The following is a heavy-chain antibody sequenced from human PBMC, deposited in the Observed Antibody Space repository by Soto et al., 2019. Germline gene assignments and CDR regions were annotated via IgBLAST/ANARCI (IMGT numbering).Heavy chain of an antibody. CDR3: ARGPDEYYDILTGLDY. Sequence: SVKVSCKASGGTFSSYTISWVRQAPGQGLEWMGRIIPILGIANYAQKFQGRVTITADKSTSTAYMELSSLRSEDTAVYYCARGPDEYYDILTGLDYWGQGTLVTVSS. CDR2: IIPILGIA. D-gene: IGHD3-9*01. J-gene: IGHJ4*02. CDR1: GGTFSSYT. V-gene: IGHV1-69*02.